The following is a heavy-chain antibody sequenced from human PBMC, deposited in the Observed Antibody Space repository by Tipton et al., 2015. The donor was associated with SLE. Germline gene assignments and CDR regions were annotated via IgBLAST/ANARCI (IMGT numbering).Heavy chain of an antibody. CDR1: GYSISSGYY. CDR2: IYYSGST. Sequence: TLSLTCAVSGYSISSGYYWGWIRQPPGKGLEWIGYIYYSGSTYYNPSLKSRVTISVDTSKNQFSLKLSSVTAADTAVYYCARMWRAARGYFDLWGRGTLVTVSS. V-gene: IGHV4-38-2*01. D-gene: IGHD6-6*01. CDR3: ARMWRAARGYFDL. J-gene: IGHJ2*01.